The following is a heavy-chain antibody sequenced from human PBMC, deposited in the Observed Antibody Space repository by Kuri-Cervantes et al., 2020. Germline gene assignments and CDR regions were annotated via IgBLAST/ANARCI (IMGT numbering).Heavy chain of an antibody. J-gene: IGHJ4*02. CDR1: GFTFSSYG. D-gene: IGHD3-22*01. V-gene: IGHV3-33*01. CDR3: ARDPNYYDSSGYIDY. CDR2: IWYDGSSK. Sequence: GESLKISCAASGFTFSSYGMHWVRQAPGKGLEWVAVIWYDGSSKYYADSVKGRFTISRDNSKNTLYLQMNSLRAEDTAVYYCARDPNYYDSSGYIDYWGQGTLVTVSS.